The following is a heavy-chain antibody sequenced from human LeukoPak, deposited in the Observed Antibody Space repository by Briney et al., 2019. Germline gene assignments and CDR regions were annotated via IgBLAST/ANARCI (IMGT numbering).Heavy chain of an antibody. CDR3: ARLDPYCSSTSCYISDRSFDY. CDR2: IYYSGST. D-gene: IGHD2-2*02. CDR1: GGSISSGGYY. J-gene: IGHJ4*02. V-gene: IGHV4-61*08. Sequence: PSETLSLTCTVSGGSISSGGYYWSWIRQHPGKGLEWIGYIYYSGSTNYNPSLKSRVTISEDTSKNQFSLKLSSVTAADTAVYYCARLDPYCSSTSCYISDRSFDYWGQGTLVTVSS.